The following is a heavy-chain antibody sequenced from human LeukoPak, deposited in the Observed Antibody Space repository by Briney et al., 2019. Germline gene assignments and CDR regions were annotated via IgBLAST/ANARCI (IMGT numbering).Heavy chain of an antibody. CDR3: ARGAYCYDSSGYYYWFDP. CDR1: GYTFTSYD. Sequence: ASVKVSCKASGYTFTSYDINWVRQATGQGLEWMGWMNPNSGNTGYAQKFQGRVTMTRNTSISTAYMELSSLRSEDTAVYYCARGAYCYDSSGYYYWFDPWGQGTLVTVSS. J-gene: IGHJ5*02. D-gene: IGHD3-22*01. V-gene: IGHV1-8*01. CDR2: MNPNSGNT.